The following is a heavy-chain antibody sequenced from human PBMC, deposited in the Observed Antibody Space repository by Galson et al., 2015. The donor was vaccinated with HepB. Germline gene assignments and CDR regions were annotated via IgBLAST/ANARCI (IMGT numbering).Heavy chain of an antibody. Sequence: SVKVSCKAYGYTLPTYYMHWVQQAPGQELEWMEIVHPSGGLTRNAQQLQARVTISSDTSTSTVYMELISLRSEDTAVYNCTRGNFYCGGDCYSVTGGGMDVWGQETTVTVS. CDR3: TRGNFYCGGDCYSVTGGGMDV. CDR2: VHPSGGLT. V-gene: IGHV1-46*03. J-gene: IGHJ6*02. D-gene: IGHD2-21*01. CDR1: GYTLPTYY.